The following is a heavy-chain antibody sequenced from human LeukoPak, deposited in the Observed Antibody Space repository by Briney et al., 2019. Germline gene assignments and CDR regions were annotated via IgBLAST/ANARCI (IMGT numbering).Heavy chain of an antibody. Sequence: ASVKVSCKASGYTFTSYYMHWVRQAPGQGLEWMGIINPSGGSTSYAQKFQGRVTMTKDTSTSTVYMELSSLRSEDTAVYYCARARTGLNAFDPWGQGTLVTVSS. CDR3: ARARTGLNAFDP. J-gene: IGHJ5*02. CDR1: GYTFTSYY. CDR2: INPSGGST. D-gene: IGHD1-14*01. V-gene: IGHV1-46*01.